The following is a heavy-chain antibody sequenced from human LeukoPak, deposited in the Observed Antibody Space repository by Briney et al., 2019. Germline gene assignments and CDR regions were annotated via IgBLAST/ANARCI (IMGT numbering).Heavy chain of an antibody. J-gene: IGHJ5*02. Sequence: ASVKVSCKASGGTFSSYAISWVRQDPGQGLEWMGGIIPIFGTANYAQKFQGRVTITADESTSTAYMELSSLRSEDTAVYYCARGLGDSSGYYSNWFDPWGQGTLVTVSS. CDR3: ARGLGDSSGYYSNWFDP. V-gene: IGHV1-69*13. D-gene: IGHD3-22*01. CDR1: GGTFSSYA. CDR2: IIPIFGTA.